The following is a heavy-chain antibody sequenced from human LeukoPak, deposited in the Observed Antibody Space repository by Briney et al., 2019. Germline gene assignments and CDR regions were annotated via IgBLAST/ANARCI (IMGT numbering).Heavy chain of an antibody. Sequence: PSETLSLTCTVSGGSISSGSYYWSWIRQPAGKGLEWIGRIYTSGSTNYNPSLKSRVTISVDTSKNQFSLKLSSVTAADTAVYYCASWTWGPGGYFDYWGQGTLVTVSS. CDR2: IYTSGST. J-gene: IGHJ4*02. V-gene: IGHV4-61*02. CDR3: ASWTWGPGGYFDY. D-gene: IGHD3/OR15-3a*01. CDR1: GGSISSGSYY.